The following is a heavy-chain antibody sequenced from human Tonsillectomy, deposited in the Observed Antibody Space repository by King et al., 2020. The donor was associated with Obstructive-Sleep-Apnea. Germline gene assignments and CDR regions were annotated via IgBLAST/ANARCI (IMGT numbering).Heavy chain of an antibody. V-gene: IGHV5-51*01. CDR1: GFSFSDYW. D-gene: IGHD1-26*01. Sequence: EVQLVESGAEVKKPGESLKISCKGSGFSFSDYWIGWVRQMPGKGLEWMGIIYPGDSDTRYGPSFQGQVTISADKSMNTAYLQWTSLKVSDTANYYCARQRLGGTYGYYYGMDVWGQGTTVTVSS. CDR3: ARQRLGGTYGYYYGMDV. J-gene: IGHJ6*02. CDR2: IYPGDSDT.